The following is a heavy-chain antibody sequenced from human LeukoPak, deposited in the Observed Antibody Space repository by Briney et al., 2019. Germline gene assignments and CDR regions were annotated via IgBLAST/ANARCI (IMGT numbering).Heavy chain of an antibody. D-gene: IGHD6-19*01. CDR2: ISGSGGST. Sequence: RTGGSLRLSCAASGFTFSSYAMSWVRQAPGKGLEWVSAISGSGGSTYYADSVKGRFTISRDNSKNTLYLQMNSLRAEDTAVYYCAKINGQWLVQGYYGMDVWGQGTTVTVSS. V-gene: IGHV3-23*01. CDR3: AKINGQWLVQGYYGMDV. J-gene: IGHJ6*02. CDR1: GFTFSSYA.